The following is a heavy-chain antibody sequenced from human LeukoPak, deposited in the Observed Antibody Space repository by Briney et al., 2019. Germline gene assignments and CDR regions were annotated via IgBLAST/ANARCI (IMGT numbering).Heavy chain of an antibody. CDR3: ARHGGYCSGGSCFIKMHYFDN. V-gene: IGHV4-39*01. J-gene: IGHJ4*02. Sequence: SETLSLTCTVSGGSISSSSYYWGWIRQSPGKGLEWIGSIYYSGTTYYNPSLKSRLTISADTSKNQFSLKLSSVTAADTAVYYCARHGGYCSGGSCFIKMHYFDNWGQGTLVTVSS. CDR2: IYYSGTT. CDR1: GGSISSSSYY. D-gene: IGHD2-15*01.